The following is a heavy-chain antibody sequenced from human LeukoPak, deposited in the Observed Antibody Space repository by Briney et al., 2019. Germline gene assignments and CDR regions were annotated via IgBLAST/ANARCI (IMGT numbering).Heavy chain of an antibody. CDR3: ARVSGPGMNEYFHL. J-gene: IGHJ1*01. V-gene: IGHV3-74*01. CDR1: GFTFSGAW. CDR2: INNDGTTT. Sequence: GGSLRLSCAASGFTFSGAWLHWVRQAPGKGLVWVSRINNDGTTTKYADSVKGRFTISRDNAKNTLYLQMNSLRAEDTAVYYCARVSGPGMNEYFHLWGQGTLVTVSP. D-gene: IGHD3-10*01.